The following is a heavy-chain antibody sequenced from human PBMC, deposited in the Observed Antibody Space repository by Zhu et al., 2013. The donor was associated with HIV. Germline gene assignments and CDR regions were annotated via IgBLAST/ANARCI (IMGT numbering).Heavy chain of an antibody. D-gene: IGHD6-13*01. J-gene: IGHJ6*02. CDR2: INPSGGST. CDR1: GYTFINYG. Sequence: QVQLVQSGAEVKKPGASVKVSCKASGYTFINYGIAWVRQAPGQGLEWMGIINPSGGSTSYAQKFQGRVTMTRDTSTSTVYMDLSSLRSEDTAVYYCARDARIAAAGTVYYYGMDVWGQGTTVTVSS. V-gene: IGHV1-46*01. CDR3: ARDARIAAAGTVYYYGMDV.